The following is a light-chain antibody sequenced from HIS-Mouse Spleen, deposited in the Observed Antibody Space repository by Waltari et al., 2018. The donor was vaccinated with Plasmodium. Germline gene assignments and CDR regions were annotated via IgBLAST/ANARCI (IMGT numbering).Light chain of an antibody. Sequence: SYELTQPPSVSVSPGQTASITCSGDQLGYKYACWYQQKPGPSPVLVIYQDSKRPSGIPERFSGSNSGNTATLTISGTQAMDEADYYCQAWDSSTVVFGGGTKLTVL. V-gene: IGLV3-1*01. CDR2: QDS. CDR3: QAWDSSTVV. CDR1: QLGYKY. J-gene: IGLJ2*01.